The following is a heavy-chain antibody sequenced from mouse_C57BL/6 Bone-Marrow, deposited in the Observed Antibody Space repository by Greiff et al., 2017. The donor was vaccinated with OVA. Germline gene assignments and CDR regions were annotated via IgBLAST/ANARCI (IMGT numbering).Heavy chain of an antibody. V-gene: IGHV1-7*01. Sequence: QVQLQQSGAELAKPGASVKLSCKASGFTFTSYWLHWVNQRPGQGLEWIGYIIPSSGSTKYTQNFQDKATLTADKSTSTAYMQLSSLTYEDSTVYYCARPGSSYGCFEVWGTGTTGTGTS. D-gene: IGHD1-1*01. CDR3: ARPGSSYGCFEV. CDR1: GFTFTSYW. CDR2: IIPSSGST. J-gene: IGHJ1*03.